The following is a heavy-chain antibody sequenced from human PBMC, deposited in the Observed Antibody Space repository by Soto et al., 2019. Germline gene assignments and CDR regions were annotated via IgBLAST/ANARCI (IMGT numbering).Heavy chain of an antibody. CDR1: GFTFSGSA. Sequence: GSLRLSCAAPGFTFSGSAMHWVRQASGKGLEWVGRIRSKSNSYATAYAASVKGRFTISRDDSKDTAYLQMNSLKTEDTAVYYCTRDPRNYYDSIGSANWFDPWGQGTLVTVSS. J-gene: IGHJ5*02. CDR2: IRSKSNSYAT. D-gene: IGHD3-22*01. V-gene: IGHV3-73*01. CDR3: TRDPRNYYDSIGSANWFDP.